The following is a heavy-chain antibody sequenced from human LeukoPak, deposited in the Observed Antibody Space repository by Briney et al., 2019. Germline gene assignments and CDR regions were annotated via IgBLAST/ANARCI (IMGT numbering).Heavy chain of an antibody. CDR1: GDSISSRSYY. CDR3: ARVGVVFDY. D-gene: IGHD3-16*01. J-gene: IGHJ4*02. V-gene: IGHV4-39*01. Sequence: PSETLSLTCTVSGDSISSRSYYWGWIRQPPGKGLEWIGSIYYSGITYYNPSLKSRVTISVDTSKNQFSLKLSSVTAADTAVYYCARVGVVFDYWGQGTLVTVPS. CDR2: IYYSGIT.